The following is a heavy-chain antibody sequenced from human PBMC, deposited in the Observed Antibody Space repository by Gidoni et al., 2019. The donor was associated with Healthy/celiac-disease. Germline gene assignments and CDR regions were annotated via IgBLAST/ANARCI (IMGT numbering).Heavy chain of an antibody. Sequence: QAQLVESGGGMVQPGRSLRLSCAASGFTFRSYAMHWVRQAPGKGLEWVAVISYDGSNKYYADSVKGRFTISRDNSKNTLFLQMNSLRAEDTAVYYCARDSSIAAAGYFDYWGQGTLVTVSS. CDR1: GFTFRSYA. D-gene: IGHD6-13*01. CDR2: ISYDGSNK. CDR3: ARDSSIAAAGYFDY. J-gene: IGHJ4*02. V-gene: IGHV3-30-3*01.